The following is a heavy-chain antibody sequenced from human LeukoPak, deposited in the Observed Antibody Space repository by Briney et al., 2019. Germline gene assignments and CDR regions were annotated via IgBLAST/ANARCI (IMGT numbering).Heavy chain of an antibody. V-gene: IGHV1-18*01. D-gene: IGHD3-9*01. Sequence: ASVKVSCKASGYTFTSYGISWVRQAPGQGLEWMGWISAYNGNTNYAQKLQGRVTMTTDTSTSTAYMELRSLRSDDTAVYYCARAPYVLRYFDWLLEGNWFDPWGQGTLVTVSS. CDR3: ARAPYVLRYFDWLLEGNWFDP. CDR1: GYTFTSYG. J-gene: IGHJ5*02. CDR2: ISAYNGNT.